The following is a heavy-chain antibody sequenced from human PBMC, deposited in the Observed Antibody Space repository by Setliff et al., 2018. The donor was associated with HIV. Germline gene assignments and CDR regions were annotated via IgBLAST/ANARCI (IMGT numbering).Heavy chain of an antibody. CDR3: ARSLLPSITVAGTIGY. Sequence: PSETLSLTCIVSGGSISNYYWGWIRQSPGKGLEWIGFIHHSGSTNYNPSLESRVTISLDTANNHFSLKLSSVTAADTAVYYCARSLLPSITVAGTIGYWGQGSLVTVSS. CDR2: IHHSGST. J-gene: IGHJ4*02. V-gene: IGHV4-4*09. CDR1: GGSISNYY. D-gene: IGHD6-19*01.